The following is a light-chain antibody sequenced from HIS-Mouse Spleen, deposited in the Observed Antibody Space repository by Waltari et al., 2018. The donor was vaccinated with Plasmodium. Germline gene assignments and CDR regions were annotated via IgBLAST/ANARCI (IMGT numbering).Light chain of an antibody. J-gene: IGKJ1*01. CDR1: QSLLHSNGYNY. CDR3: QQYNNWPRGT. Sequence: DIVMTQSPLSLPVTPGEPASISCRSSQSLLHSNGYNYLDWYLQKPGQSPQLLIYLGSNRASGVPDRFSGSGSGTEFTLTISSMQSEDFAVYYCQQYNNWPRGTFGQGTKVEIK. V-gene: IGKV2-28*01. CDR2: LGS.